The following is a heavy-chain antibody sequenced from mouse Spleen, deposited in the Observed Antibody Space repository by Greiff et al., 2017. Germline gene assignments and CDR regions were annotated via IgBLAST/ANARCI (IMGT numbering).Heavy chain of an antibody. D-gene: IGHD3-2*01. J-gene: IGHJ3*01. CDR3: ARRDSSGYLFAY. CDR2: INPNNGGT. CDR1: GYTFTDYN. Sequence: EVQLQQSGPELVKPGASVKIPCKASGYTFTDYNMDWVKQSHGKSLEWIGDINPNNGGTIYNQKFKGKATLTVDKSSSTAYMELRSLTSEDTAVYYCARRDSSGYLFAYWGQGTLVTVSA. V-gene: IGHV1-18*01.